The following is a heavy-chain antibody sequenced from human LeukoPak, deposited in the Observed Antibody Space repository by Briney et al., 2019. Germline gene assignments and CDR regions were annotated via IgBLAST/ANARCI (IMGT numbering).Heavy chain of an antibody. CDR2: IYHSGST. V-gene: IGHV4-38-2*01. CDR3: ARQVLVQLIDY. CDR1: GYSISSGYY. J-gene: IGHJ4*02. D-gene: IGHD5-24*01. Sequence: PAETLSLTCAVSGYSISSGYYWGGIRQPPGKGLEWIGSIYHSGSTYYNPSLKSRFTISVDTSKNQFSLELSSVTAADTAVYYCARQVLVQLIDYWGQGTLVTVSS.